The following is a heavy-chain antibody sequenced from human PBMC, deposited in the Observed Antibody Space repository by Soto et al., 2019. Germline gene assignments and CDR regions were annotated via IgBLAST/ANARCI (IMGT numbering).Heavy chain of an antibody. J-gene: IGHJ4*02. CDR2: INAGNGNT. D-gene: IGHD3-22*01. V-gene: IGHV1-3*01. CDR1: GFTFTTHA. CDR3: ARRNSSGPIDH. Sequence: QVHLVQSGAEVKEPGASVKVSCKTSGFTFTTHAIPWVRQAPGQSLEWMGWINAGNGNTKYSQRFQDRVTITRDTSASTAYMELSSLRSEDRAVYYCARRNSSGPIDHWGQGTLVTVSS.